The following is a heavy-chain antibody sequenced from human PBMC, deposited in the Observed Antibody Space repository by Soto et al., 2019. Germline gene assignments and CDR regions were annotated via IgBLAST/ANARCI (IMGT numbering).Heavy chain of an antibody. CDR3: ARDDSVWGSYRPY. D-gene: IGHD3-16*02. CDR1: GFTFNSYS. J-gene: IGHJ4*02. CDR2: ISSSSSYI. V-gene: IGHV3-21*01. Sequence: GGSLRLSCAASGFTFNSYSMNWVRQAPGKGLEWVSSISSSSSYIYYADSVKGRFTISRDNAKNSLYLQMNSLRAEDTAVYYCARDDSVWGSYRPYWGQGTLVTVSS.